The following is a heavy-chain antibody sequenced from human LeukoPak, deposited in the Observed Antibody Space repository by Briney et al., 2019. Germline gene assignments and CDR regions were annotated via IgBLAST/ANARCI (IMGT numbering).Heavy chain of an antibody. CDR2: IHPEGNEK. V-gene: IGHV3-7*04. D-gene: IGHD1-1*01. CDR3: ARGDDFSGDH. J-gene: IGHJ4*02. CDR1: GFTFSNFW. Sequence: PGGXLRLSCAVSGFTFSNFWMSWVRQAPGRGVEWVADIHPEGNEKYHVESVKGRFTISRDNEKNSLFLQMNGLRVEDTAVYYCARGDDFSGDHWGQGTLVTVSS.